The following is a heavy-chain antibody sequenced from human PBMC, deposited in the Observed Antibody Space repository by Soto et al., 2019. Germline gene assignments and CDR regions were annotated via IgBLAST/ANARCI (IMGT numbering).Heavy chain of an antibody. J-gene: IGHJ6*02. D-gene: IGHD5-12*01. V-gene: IGHV1-24*01. Sequence: ASVEVSCKVSGYTLTELSMHWVRQAPGKGLEWMGGFDPEDGETIYAQKFQGRVTMTEDTSTDTAYMELSSLRSEDTAVYCCATDSRLLSTIMDVWGQGTTVTVSS. CDR3: ATDSRLLSTIMDV. CDR1: GYTLTELS. CDR2: FDPEDGET.